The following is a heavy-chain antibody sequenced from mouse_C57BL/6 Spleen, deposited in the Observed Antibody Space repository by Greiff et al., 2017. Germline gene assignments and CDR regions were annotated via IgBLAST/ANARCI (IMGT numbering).Heavy chain of an antibody. V-gene: IGHV1-18*01. CDR3: ARADYSSYVYFDY. Sequence: VQLQQSGPELVKPGASVKIPCKASGYTFTDYNMDWVKQSHGKSLEWIGDINPNNGGTNYNQKFKGKATLTVDKSASTAYMELRSLTSEDTAVYYCARADYSSYVYFDYWGQGTTLTVSS. CDR1: GYTFTDYN. D-gene: IGHD2-5*01. CDR2: INPNNGGT. J-gene: IGHJ2*01.